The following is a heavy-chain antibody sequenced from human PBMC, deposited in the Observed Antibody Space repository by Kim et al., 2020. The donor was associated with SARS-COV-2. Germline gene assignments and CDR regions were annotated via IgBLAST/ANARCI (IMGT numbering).Heavy chain of an antibody. CDR1: RFTFRKNW. CDR3: AKASF. Sequence: GGSLRLSCAASRFTFRKNWMSWVRQAPGKGPEWVASIKEDGSEKYYADSVKGRFTISRDNAKNSLYLQMNSLRAEDTAVYYCAKASFWGPGTLVTVSS. J-gene: IGHJ4*02. CDR2: IKEDGSEK. V-gene: IGHV3-7*03.